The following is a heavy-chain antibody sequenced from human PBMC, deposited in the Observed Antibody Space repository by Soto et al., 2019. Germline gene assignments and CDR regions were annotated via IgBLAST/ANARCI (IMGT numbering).Heavy chain of an antibody. Sequence: GGSLRLSCATSGFTFSSFDMDWVRQAPGKGLEWVSSIHRASTYIYYADSVLGRFTISRDNAKSSLYLQMNSLTVEDTAVYYCARRAVTTYHFFDYWGQGALVTVSS. CDR3: ARRAVTTYHFFDY. D-gene: IGHD4-17*01. CDR2: IHRASTYI. V-gene: IGHV3-21*06. J-gene: IGHJ4*02. CDR1: GFTFSSFD.